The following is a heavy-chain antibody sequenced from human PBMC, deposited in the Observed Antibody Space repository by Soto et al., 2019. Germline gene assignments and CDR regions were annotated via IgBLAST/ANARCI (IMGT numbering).Heavy chain of an antibody. CDR2: IRQDEVEK. J-gene: IGHJ4*02. D-gene: IGHD1-1*01. V-gene: IGHV3-7*01. CDR3: AREPGSRTGNWDC. Sequence: EAQLVESGGGLVQPGGSLRLSCAASGFTFSTYWMSWVRQAPGKGLEWVSNIRQDEVEKYYVDSVKGRFNISRDNAKNLLYLQMNSLRAEDTAVYYCAREPGSRTGNWDCWGQGTLVSVTS. CDR1: GFTFSTYW.